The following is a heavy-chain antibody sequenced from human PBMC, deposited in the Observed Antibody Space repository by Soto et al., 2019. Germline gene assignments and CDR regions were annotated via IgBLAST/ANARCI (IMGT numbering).Heavy chain of an antibody. CDR2: INPNSGGT. CDR1: GYTFTGYY. Sequence: ASVKVSCKASGYTFTGYYMHWVRQAPGQGLEWMGWINPNSGGTNYAQKFQGRVTMTRDTSISTAYMERSRLRSDDTAVYYCARTGIADNWFDPWGQGTLVKVSS. J-gene: IGHJ5*02. V-gene: IGHV1-2*02. D-gene: IGHD6-13*01. CDR3: ARTGIADNWFDP.